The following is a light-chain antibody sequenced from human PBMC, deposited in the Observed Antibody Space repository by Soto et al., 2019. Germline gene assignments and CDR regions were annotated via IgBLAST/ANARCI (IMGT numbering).Light chain of an antibody. Sequence: DIQMTQSPSTLSASVGDRVTITCRASQSISSWLAWYQQKPGKAHKVMIYKASSLESGVPSRFSGSGFGTEFTLTISSLQPDDFATYYCQQYNSYPETFGQGTKVEIK. CDR2: KAS. V-gene: IGKV1-5*03. CDR3: QQYNSYPET. CDR1: QSISSW. J-gene: IGKJ1*01.